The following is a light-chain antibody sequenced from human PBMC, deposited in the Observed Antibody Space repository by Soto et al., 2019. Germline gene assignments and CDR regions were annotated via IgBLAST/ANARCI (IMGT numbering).Light chain of an antibody. J-gene: IGKJ1*01. Sequence: EIVLTQSPATLSLSPGERATLSCRASQSVSSYLAWYQQKPGQAPRLLIYDASNRATGIPDRFSGSGSGTDFTLTISSLQPEDFATYYCQQLNSYPPTFGQGTKVDIK. CDR3: QQLNSYPPT. CDR1: QSVSSY. CDR2: DAS. V-gene: IGKV3-11*01.